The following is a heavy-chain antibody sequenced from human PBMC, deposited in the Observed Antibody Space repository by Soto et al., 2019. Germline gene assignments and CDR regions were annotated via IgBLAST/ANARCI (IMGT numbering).Heavy chain of an antibody. V-gene: IGHV4-59*01. CDR3: ARQISSSWSYYFDY. Sequence: SETLSLTCTVSGGSISSYYWSWIRQPPGKGLEWIGYIYYSGSTNYSPSLKSRVTISVDTPKNQFSLKLSSVTAADTAVYYCARQISSSWSYYFDYWGQGTPVTVSS. D-gene: IGHD6-13*01. CDR2: IYYSGST. CDR1: GGSISSYY. J-gene: IGHJ4*02.